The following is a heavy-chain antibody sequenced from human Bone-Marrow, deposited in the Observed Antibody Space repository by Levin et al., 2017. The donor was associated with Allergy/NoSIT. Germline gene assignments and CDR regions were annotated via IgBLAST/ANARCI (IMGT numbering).Heavy chain of an antibody. CDR3: ARDGSARGGDWCDA. J-gene: IGHJ5*02. Sequence: SETLSLTCVVSGDNVSSNSGVWNWIRQSPLRGLEWMGRTYYSSQWYTEYSESLRSRITIKSDTSKNQISLTLNSVTPADTAVYYCARDGSARGGDWCDAWGQGTLVTVSS. D-gene: IGHD3-10*01. V-gene: IGHV6-1*01. CDR1: GDNVSSNSGV. CDR2: TYYSSQWYT.